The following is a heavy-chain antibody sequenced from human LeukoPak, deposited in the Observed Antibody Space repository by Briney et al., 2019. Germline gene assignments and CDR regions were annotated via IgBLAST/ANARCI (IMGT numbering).Heavy chain of an antibody. Sequence: GGSLRLFCAASGFTFSDYYMSWIRQAPGKGLEWVSSISSSSSYIYYADSVKGRFTISRDNAKNSLYLQMNSLRAEDTAVYYCARDEYGSGSYYSYYYYYMDVWGKGTTVTVSS. CDR2: ISSSSSYI. V-gene: IGHV3-11*06. CDR1: GFTFSDYY. J-gene: IGHJ6*03. D-gene: IGHD3-10*01. CDR3: ARDEYGSGSYYSYYYYYMDV.